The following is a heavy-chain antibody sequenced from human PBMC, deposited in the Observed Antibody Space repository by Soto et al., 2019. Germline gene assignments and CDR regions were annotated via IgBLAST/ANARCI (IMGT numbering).Heavy chain of an antibody. V-gene: IGHV3-23*01. D-gene: IGHD2-15*01. Sequence: TGGSLRLSCAAPGFTLRTNGMSWVRQAPGKGLEWVSSFSGRGDDTWYADSLKGRFIISRDNSQNTVYLQMNSLRAEDTALYYCASHGGCYYFGQGTLVTVSS. CDR1: GFTLRTNG. CDR3: ASHGGCYY. J-gene: IGHJ4*02. CDR2: FSGRGDDT.